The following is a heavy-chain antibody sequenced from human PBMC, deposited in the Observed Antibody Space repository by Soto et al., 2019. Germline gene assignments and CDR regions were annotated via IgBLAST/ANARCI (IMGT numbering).Heavy chain of an antibody. D-gene: IGHD1-20*01. J-gene: IGHJ5*02. CDR2: INHSGST. CDR1: GGSFSGYY. CDR3: ARDGITGISRWFDP. V-gene: IGHV4-34*01. Sequence: SQTLSLTCAVYGGSFSGYYWSWIRQPPGKGLEWIGEINHSGSTNYNPSLKSRVTISVDTSKNQFSLKLSSVTAADTAVYYCARDGITGISRWFDPWGQGTLVTVSS.